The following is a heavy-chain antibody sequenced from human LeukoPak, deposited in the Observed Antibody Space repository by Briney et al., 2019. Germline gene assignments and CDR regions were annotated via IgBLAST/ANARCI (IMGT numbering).Heavy chain of an antibody. J-gene: IGHJ5*02. CDR3: ARWDSSGYSDWFDP. Sequence: SETLSLTCTVSGGSISSYYWSWIRQPAGKGLEWIGRIYTSGSTNYNPSLKSRVTMSVDTSKNQFSLKLSSVTAADTAVYYCARWDSSGYSDWFDPWSQGTLVTVSS. CDR2: IYTSGST. CDR1: GGSISSYY. D-gene: IGHD3-22*01. V-gene: IGHV4-4*07.